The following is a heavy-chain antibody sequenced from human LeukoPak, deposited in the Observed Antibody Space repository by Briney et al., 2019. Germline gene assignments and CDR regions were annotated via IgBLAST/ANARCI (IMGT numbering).Heavy chain of an antibody. CDR1: GYTFTGYY. J-gene: IGHJ5*02. CDR2: INPNSGGT. Sequence: ASVKVSCKASGYTFTGYYMHWVRQAPGQGLEWMGWINPNSGGTNYAQKFQGRVTMTRDTSISTAYMELSRLRSDDTAVYYCARGWKIQPWLLFDPWGQGTLVTVSS. CDR3: ARGWKIQPWLLFDP. D-gene: IGHD5-18*01. V-gene: IGHV1-2*02.